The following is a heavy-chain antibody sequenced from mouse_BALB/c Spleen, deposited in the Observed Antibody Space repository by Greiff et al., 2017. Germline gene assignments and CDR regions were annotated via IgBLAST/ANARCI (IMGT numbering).Heavy chain of an antibody. CDR1: GYSITSGYY. CDR2: ISYDGSN. V-gene: IGHV3-6*02. Sequence: QLVESGPGLVKPSQSLSLTCSVTGYSITSGYYWNWIRQFPGNKLEWMGYISYDGSNNYNPSLKNRISITRDTSKNQFFLKLNSVTTEDTATYYCAISYYGSSLYYAMDYWGQGTSVTVSS. CDR3: AISYYGSSLYYAMDY. J-gene: IGHJ4*01. D-gene: IGHD1-1*01.